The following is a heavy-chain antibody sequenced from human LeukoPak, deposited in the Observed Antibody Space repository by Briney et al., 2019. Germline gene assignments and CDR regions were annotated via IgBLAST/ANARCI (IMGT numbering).Heavy chain of an antibody. CDR3: AKDLAARVAD. Sequence: GGSLRLSCAASGFTFSSFTMSWVRQAPGKGLEWVSTVSGSGGSTYYSDSVKGRFTNSRDNSKDTLYLQMNSLRAEDTAVYYCAKDLAARVADWGQGTLVTVSS. CDR1: GFTFSSFT. D-gene: IGHD2-15*01. J-gene: IGHJ4*02. V-gene: IGHV3-23*01. CDR2: VSGSGGST.